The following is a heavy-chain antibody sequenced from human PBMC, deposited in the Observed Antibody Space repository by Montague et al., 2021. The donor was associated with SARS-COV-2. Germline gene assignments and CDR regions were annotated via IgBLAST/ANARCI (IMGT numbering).Heavy chain of an antibody. CDR3: ARGPRITMIVVVITDIWFDP. J-gene: IGHJ5*02. D-gene: IGHD3-22*01. CDR1: GGSFSGYY. CDR2: INHSGST. V-gene: IGHV4-34*01. Sequence: SETLSLTRAVYGGSFSGYYWSWIRQPPGKGLEWIGEINHSGSTNYNPSLKSRVTISVDTSKNQFSLKLSSVTAADTAVYYCARGPRITMIVVVITDIWFDPGGQGTLATVSS.